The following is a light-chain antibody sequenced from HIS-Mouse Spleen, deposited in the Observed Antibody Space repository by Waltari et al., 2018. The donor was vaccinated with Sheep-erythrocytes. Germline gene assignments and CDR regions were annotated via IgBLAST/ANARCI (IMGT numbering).Light chain of an antibody. CDR1: QGLVHSDGNTY. J-gene: IGKJ2*01. CDR3: MQGT. CDR2: KVS. V-gene: IGKV2-30*02. Sequence: DVVMTQSPLSLPVTLGQPASISCRSSQGLVHSDGNTYLNRFQQRPGQSPRRLIYKVSNRDSGVPDRFSGSGSGTDFTLKISRVEAEDVGVYYCMQGTFGQGTKLEIK.